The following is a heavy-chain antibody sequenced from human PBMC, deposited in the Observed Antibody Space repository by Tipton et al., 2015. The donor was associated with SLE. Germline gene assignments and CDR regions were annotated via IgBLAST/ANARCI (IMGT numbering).Heavy chain of an antibody. CDR1: GGSISSYY. D-gene: IGHD3-22*01. V-gene: IGHV4-59*08. CDR2: IYYSGST. Sequence: TLSLTCTVSGGSISSYYWSWIRQPPGKGLEWIGYIYYSGSTNYNPSLKSRVTMSVDTSKNQFSLKLSSVTAADTAVYYCARLGEYYYDSSGYPSFDYWGQGTLVTVSS. J-gene: IGHJ4*02. CDR3: ARLGEYYYDSSGYPSFDY.